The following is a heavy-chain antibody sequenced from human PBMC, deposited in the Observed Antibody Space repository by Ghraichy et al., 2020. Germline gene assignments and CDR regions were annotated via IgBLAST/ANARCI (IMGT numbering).Heavy chain of an antibody. Sequence: SETLSLTCTVSGGSISSNSYYWGWIRQPPGKGLEWIGSIYYSGSTYYNPSLKSRVTISVDTSKNQFSLKLSSVTAADTAVYYCAMTYYDFWSGYPNWFDPWGQGTLVTVSS. D-gene: IGHD3-3*01. CDR3: AMTYYDFWSGYPNWFDP. CDR2: IYYSGST. V-gene: IGHV4-39*01. CDR1: GGSISSNSYY. J-gene: IGHJ5*02.